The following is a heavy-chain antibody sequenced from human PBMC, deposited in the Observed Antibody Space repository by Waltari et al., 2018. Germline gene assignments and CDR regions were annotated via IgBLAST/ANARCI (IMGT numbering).Heavy chain of an antibody. D-gene: IGHD3-22*01. J-gene: IGHJ3*02. Sequence: VQLQESGPGLVKPSETLSLSCDVSGDSITSPFWSWIRQAPGKGLEWIGYIYFSGNPNYNPSLKSRVTISIDTSKNHFSLNLRSVTAADTAIYYCARLPRGSVIIGAFDIWGQGTQVTVSS. CDR3: ARLPRGSVIIGAFDI. CDR1: GDSITSPF. V-gene: IGHV4-59*11. CDR2: IYFSGNP.